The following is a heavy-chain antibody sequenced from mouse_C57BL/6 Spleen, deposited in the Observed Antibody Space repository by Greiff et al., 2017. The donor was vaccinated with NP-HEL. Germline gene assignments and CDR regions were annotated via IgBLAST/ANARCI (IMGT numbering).Heavy chain of an antibody. D-gene: IGHD1-1*01. J-gene: IGHJ2*01. Sequence: EVKLVESGGDLVKPGGSLKLSCAASGFTFSSYGMSWVRQTPDKRLEWVATISSGGSYTYYPDSVKGRFPISRDNAKNTLYLQRSSLKSEDTAMYYCARPGDYYGSSYYFDYWGQGTTLTVSS. CDR1: GFTFSSYG. CDR2: ISSGGSYT. V-gene: IGHV5-6*01. CDR3: ARPGDYYGSSYYFDY.